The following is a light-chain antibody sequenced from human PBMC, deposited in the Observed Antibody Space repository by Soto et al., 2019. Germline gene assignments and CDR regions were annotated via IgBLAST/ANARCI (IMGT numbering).Light chain of an antibody. CDR2: DAS. V-gene: IGKV1-5*01. CDR3: QQYTNTNNPWM. CDR1: QTISTW. Sequence: DITTTQSPATLFASVGDRDTITCRASQTISTWMAWYQQKPGKAPKLLVYDASTLQSGVASRFSGSGSGTEFTLIISGLQPDDSATYYCQQYTNTNNPWMFGQGTKVDIK. J-gene: IGKJ1*01.